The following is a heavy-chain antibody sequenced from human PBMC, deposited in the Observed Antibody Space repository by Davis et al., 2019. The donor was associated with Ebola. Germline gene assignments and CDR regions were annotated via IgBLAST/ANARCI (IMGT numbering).Heavy chain of an antibody. V-gene: IGHV3-53*05. D-gene: IGHD6-19*01. CDR2: IYSGGST. Sequence: GESLKISCAASGFTVSSNYMSWVRQGPGKGLEWLSVIYSGGSTYYADSVKGRFTISRDNAKNSLYLQMNSLRAEDTAVYYCARDQPFVAVANYWGQGTLVTVSS. CDR3: ARDQPFVAVANY. J-gene: IGHJ4*02. CDR1: GFTVSSNY.